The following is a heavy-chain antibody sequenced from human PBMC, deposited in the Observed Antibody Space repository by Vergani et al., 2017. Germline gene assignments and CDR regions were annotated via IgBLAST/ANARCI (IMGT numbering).Heavy chain of an antibody. J-gene: IGHJ5*02. Sequence: QVQLVQSGAEVKKPGASVKVSCKASGYTFTSYGISWVRQAPGQGLEWMGWISAYNGNTNYAQKLQGRVTMTTDTSTCTAYMELRSLRSDDTAVYYCARDLSDGSYEGGSVYNWFDPWGQGTLVTVSS. CDR1: GYTFTSYG. CDR3: ARDLSDGSYEGGSVYNWFDP. D-gene: IGHD1-26*01. V-gene: IGHV1-18*04. CDR2: ISAYNGNT.